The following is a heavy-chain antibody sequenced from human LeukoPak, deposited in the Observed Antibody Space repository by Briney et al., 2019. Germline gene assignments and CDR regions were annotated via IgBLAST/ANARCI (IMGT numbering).Heavy chain of an antibody. J-gene: IGHJ4*02. Sequence: PSETLSLTCAVFGVSFDDYYWSWVRQTPGKGLEWIGEINHSGYTNDSPSLKSRVTLSIDTSRKQFSLNLRSVTVADAGIYYCTRMTTGHDYWGQGTLVTVSS. CDR2: INHSGYT. CDR3: TRMTTGHDY. CDR1: GVSFDDYY. V-gene: IGHV4-34*01. D-gene: IGHD4-17*01.